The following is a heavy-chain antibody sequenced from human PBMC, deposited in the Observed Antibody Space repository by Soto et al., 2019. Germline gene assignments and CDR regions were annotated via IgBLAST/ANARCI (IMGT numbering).Heavy chain of an antibody. CDR1: GFSLTTTRMG. D-gene: IGHD1-1*01. V-gene: IGHV2-5*02. J-gene: IGHJ4*02. CDR2: IYWDDDK. CDR3: AHADDFDLLSFDR. Sequence: SGPTLGEPAQTLTLSCAFSGFSLTTTRMGVAWIRQPPGKALEWLALIYWDDDKRYSPSLKNRLTVSKDTSTNRVVLTITNISPDDTGTYFCAHADDFDLLSFDRWGPGTLVTVS.